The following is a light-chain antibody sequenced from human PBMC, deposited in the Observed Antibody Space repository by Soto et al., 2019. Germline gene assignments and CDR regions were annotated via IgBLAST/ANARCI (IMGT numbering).Light chain of an antibody. Sequence: DIQMTQSPSTLSASVGDRVTITCRASQSISSWLAWYQQEPGKAPKILIYKASSLESGVPSRFSGGGSGTEFTLTISSLQPDDFATYYCQQYNSYSLTFGGGTKVEIK. CDR1: QSISSW. V-gene: IGKV1-5*03. CDR3: QQYNSYSLT. CDR2: KAS. J-gene: IGKJ4*01.